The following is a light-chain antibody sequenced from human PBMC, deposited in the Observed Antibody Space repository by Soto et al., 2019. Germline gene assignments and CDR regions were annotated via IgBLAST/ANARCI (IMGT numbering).Light chain of an antibody. J-gene: IGLJ2*01. V-gene: IGLV3-21*04. CDR2: YDS. CDR1: NIRTKA. CDR3: QVWDSNTDHVV. Sequence: SYVLTQPPSVSVAPGNTARITCGGNNIRTKAVHWYQQEAGQAPVLVIYYDSARPSGIPERFSGSNSGTTANLTISRVEAGDEADYYCQVWDSNTDHVVFGGGTKLTVL.